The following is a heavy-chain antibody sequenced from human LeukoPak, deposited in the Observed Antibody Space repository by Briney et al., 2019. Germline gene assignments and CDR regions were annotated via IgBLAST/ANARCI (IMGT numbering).Heavy chain of an antibody. D-gene: IGHD3-22*01. J-gene: IGHJ4*02. Sequence: PSETLSLTCAVYGGSFSGYYWSWIRQPPGKGLEWIGEINHSGSTNYNPSLKSQVTISVDTSKNHFSLDLSSVTAADSAVYYCARDYRMTMIVDWGQGTLVTVSS. V-gene: IGHV4-34*01. CDR3: ARDYRMTMIVD. CDR1: GGSFSGYY. CDR2: INHSGST.